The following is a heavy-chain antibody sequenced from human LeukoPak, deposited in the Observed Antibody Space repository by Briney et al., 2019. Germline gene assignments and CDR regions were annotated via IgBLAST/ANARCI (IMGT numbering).Heavy chain of an antibody. CDR1: GGTFSSYA. V-gene: IGHV1-69*04. D-gene: IGHD5-18*01. CDR3: ASIVDTAMVTPENGMDV. CDR2: IIPIFGIA. Sequence: APVKVSCKASGGTFSSYAISWVRQAPGQGLEWMGRIIPIFGIANYAQKFQGRVTITADKSTSTAYMELSSLRSEDTAVYYCASIVDTAMVTPENGMDVWGQGTTVTVSS. J-gene: IGHJ6*02.